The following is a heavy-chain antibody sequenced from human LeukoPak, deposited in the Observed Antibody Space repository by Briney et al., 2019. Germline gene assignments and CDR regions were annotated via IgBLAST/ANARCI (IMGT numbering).Heavy chain of an antibody. D-gene: IGHD3-9*01. V-gene: IGHV5-51*01. J-gene: IGHJ3*02. Sequence: GESLKISCKGSGYSFTSYWIGWVRQMPGKGLEWMGIIYPGDSDTRYSPSFQGQVTISADKSISTAYLQWSSLKASDTAMYYCARRPTPPNYDILTGYSTSDAFDIWGQGTMVTVSS. CDR2: IYPGDSDT. CDR3: ARRPTPPNYDILTGYSTSDAFDI. CDR1: GYSFTSYW.